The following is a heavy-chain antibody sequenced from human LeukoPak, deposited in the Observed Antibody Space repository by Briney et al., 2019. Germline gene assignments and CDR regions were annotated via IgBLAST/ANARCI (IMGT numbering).Heavy chain of an antibody. CDR2: IIPIFGTA. Sequence: VKVCCKDSGGTVSRYAISWVRQAPGQGLELMGGIIPIFGTANYAQKFQGRVTITADESTSTAYMELSSLRSEETGVYYCARENVGYSGYSQGSLPSLYYYYGMDVWGKGTTVTVSS. V-gene: IGHV1-69*01. D-gene: IGHD5-12*01. J-gene: IGHJ6*04. CDR1: GGTVSRYA. CDR3: ARENVGYSGYSQGSLPSLYYYYGMDV.